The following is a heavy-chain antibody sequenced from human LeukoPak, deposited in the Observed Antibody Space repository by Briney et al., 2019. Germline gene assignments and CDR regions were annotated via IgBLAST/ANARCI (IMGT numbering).Heavy chain of an antibody. D-gene: IGHD5-18*01. CDR1: GGTFSSYA. V-gene: IGHV1-69*13. Sequence: SVKVSCKASGGTFSSYAISWVRQAPGQGLEWLGGFIPIFGTANYAQKFQGRVTITADESTSTAYMELSSLRSEDTAVYYCARLHVDTAMVTGFFDYWGQGTLVTVSS. CDR3: ARLHVDTAMVTGFFDY. J-gene: IGHJ4*02. CDR2: FIPIFGTA.